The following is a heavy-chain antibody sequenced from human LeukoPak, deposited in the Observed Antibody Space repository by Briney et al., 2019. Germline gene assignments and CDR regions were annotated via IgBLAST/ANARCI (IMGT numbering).Heavy chain of an antibody. J-gene: IGHJ4*02. Sequence: SSGTLSLTCAVSGGSISSSNWWSWVRQPPGKGLEWIGSIYYSGSTYYNPSLKSRVTISVDTSKNQFSLKLSSVTAADTAVYYCARGEAVVDYWGQGTLVTVSS. CDR3: ARGEAVVDY. CDR2: IYYSGST. D-gene: IGHD6-19*01. CDR1: GGSISSSNW. V-gene: IGHV4-4*02.